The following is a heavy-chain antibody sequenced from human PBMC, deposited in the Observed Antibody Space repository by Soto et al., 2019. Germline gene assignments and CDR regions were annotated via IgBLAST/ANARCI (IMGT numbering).Heavy chain of an antibody. J-gene: IGHJ6*02. CDR3: ARERAIALGLYGMDV. D-gene: IGHD3-16*01. CDR2: IYYSGST. Sequence: PSETLSLTCTVSGGSVSSGSYYWSWIRQPPGKGLEWIGYIYYSGSTNYNPSLKSRVTISVDTSKNQFSLKLSSVTAADTAVYYCARERAIALGLYGMDVWGQGTTVTVSS. CDR1: GGSVSSGSYY. V-gene: IGHV4-61*01.